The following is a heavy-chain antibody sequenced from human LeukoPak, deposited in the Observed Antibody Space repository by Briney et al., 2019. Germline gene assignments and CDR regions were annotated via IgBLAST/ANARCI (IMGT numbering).Heavy chain of an antibody. V-gene: IGHV4-61*02. Sequence: SETLSLTCTVSGGSISSTTYYWSWIRQPAGKGLEWIGRIYTSGSTNYNPSLKSRVTITVDTSKNQFSLKLSSVTAADTAVYYCARDRRDMDRGINIVRQYNYYYYMDVWGKGTTVTISS. CDR1: GGSISSTTYY. CDR2: IYTSGST. D-gene: IGHD3-10*01. CDR3: ARDRRDMDRGINIVRQYNYYYYMDV. J-gene: IGHJ6*03.